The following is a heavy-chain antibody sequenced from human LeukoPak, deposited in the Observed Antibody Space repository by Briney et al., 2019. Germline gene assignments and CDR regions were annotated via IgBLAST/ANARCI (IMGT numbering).Heavy chain of an antibody. Sequence: ASVKVSFTASGYPFTSYYINWVRQAPGQGLEWMGWISAYNGDTNYAQNLQGRVTMTTDTSTSTAYMELRSLRSDDTAVYYCARVPDIVVVVAATPVNDYWGQGTLVTVSS. CDR2: ISAYNGDT. V-gene: IGHV1-18*01. CDR3: ARVPDIVVVVAATPVNDY. D-gene: IGHD2-15*01. J-gene: IGHJ4*02. CDR1: GYPFTSYY.